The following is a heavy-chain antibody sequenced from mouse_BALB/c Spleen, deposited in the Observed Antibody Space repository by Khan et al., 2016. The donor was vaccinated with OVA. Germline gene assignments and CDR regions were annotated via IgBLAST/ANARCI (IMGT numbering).Heavy chain of an antibody. CDR3: ARNYDYDEGLAY. Sequence: QVQLKESGPGLVQPSQSLSITCTVSGFSLTSYGVHWVRQSPGKGLEWLGVIWSGGSTDYNAAFISRLSISKDNSKSQVFFKMNSLQAKDTAIYXCARNYDYDEGLAYWGQGTLVTVSA. CDR2: IWSGGST. V-gene: IGHV2-2*02. D-gene: IGHD2-4*01. J-gene: IGHJ3*01. CDR1: GFSLTSYG.